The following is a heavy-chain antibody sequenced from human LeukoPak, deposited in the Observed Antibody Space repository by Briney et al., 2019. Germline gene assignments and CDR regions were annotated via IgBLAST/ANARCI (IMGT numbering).Heavy chain of an antibody. CDR1: GGSISSSSYY. CDR2: IYYSGST. D-gene: IGHD3-16*02. CDR3: ARLGRRLSHYFDY. Sequence: PSETLSLTCTVSGGSISSSSYYWGWIRQPPGKGLEWIVSIYYSGSTYYNPSLKSRITISVDTSKNQFSLKLSSVTAADTAVYYCARLGRRLSHYFDYWGQGTLVTVSS. J-gene: IGHJ4*02. V-gene: IGHV4-39*01.